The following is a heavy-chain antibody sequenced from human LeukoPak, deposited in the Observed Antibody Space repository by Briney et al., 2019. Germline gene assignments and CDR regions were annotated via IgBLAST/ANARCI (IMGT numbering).Heavy chain of an antibody. J-gene: IGHJ4*02. D-gene: IGHD5-24*01. CDR3: ARGGSMATIIY. CDR1: GYTFTNYD. CDR2: MNPNSGNT. Sequence: ASVKVSCXASGYTFTNYDINWVRQANGQGLEWMGWMNPNSGNTGYAQKFQGRVTITRNTSISTAYMELSSLRSEDTAVYYCARGGSMATIIYWGQGTLVTVSS. V-gene: IGHV1-8*03.